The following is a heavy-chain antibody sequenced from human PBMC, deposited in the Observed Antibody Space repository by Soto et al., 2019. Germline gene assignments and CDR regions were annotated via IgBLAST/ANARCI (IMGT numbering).Heavy chain of an antibody. Sequence: PGGSLRLSCAASGFTFSIYGMSWVRQAPGKGLEWVSVISGSGGSTYYADSAKGRFTISRDNSKNTLYLQMNSLRAEDTAVYYCARSIPAAMRGPDTHPNYFDYWGQGTLVTVSS. CDR2: ISGSGGST. J-gene: IGHJ4*02. CDR3: ARSIPAAMRGPDTHPNYFDY. V-gene: IGHV3-23*01. D-gene: IGHD2-2*01. CDR1: GFTFSIYG.